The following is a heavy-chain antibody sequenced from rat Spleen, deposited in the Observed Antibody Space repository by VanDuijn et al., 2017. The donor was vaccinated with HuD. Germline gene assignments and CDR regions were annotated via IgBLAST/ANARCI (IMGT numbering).Heavy chain of an antibody. CDR2: ISYSGST. CDR1: SYSITNNY. CDR3: ARDRLGGDY. J-gene: IGHJ2*01. Sequence: EVQLQESGPGLVKPSQSLSLTCSVTSYSITNNYWGWIRRFPGNKMEWMGYISYSGSTSYNPSLKSRISITRDTSKNQFFLELNSVTTEETATYYCARDRLGGDYWGQGVMVTVSS. V-gene: IGHV3-1*01. D-gene: IGHD5-1*01.